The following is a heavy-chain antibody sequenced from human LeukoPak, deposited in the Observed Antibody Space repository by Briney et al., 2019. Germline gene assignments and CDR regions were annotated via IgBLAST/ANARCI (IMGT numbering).Heavy chain of an antibody. CDR2: INHSGST. D-gene: IGHD3-16*02. CDR3: ARGRPYDYVWGSYRYAFDY. V-gene: IGHV4-34*01. J-gene: IGHJ4*02. Sequence: SETLSLTCAVYGGSFSGYYWSWIRQPPGEGLEWIGEINHSGSTNYNPSLKSRVTISVDTSKNQFSLKLSSVTAADTAVYYCARGRPYDYVWGSYRYAFDYWGQGTLVTVSS. CDR1: GGSFSGYY.